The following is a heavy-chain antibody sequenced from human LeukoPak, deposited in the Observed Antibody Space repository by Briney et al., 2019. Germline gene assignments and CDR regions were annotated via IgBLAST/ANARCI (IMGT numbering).Heavy chain of an antibody. J-gene: IGHJ4*02. V-gene: IGHV4-39*01. Sequence: SETLSLTCTVSGGSISSSSYYWGWIRQPPGKGLEWIGSIYYSGSTYYNPSLKSRVTISVDTSKNQFSLKLSPVTAADTAVYYCDIAAAGTGIDYWGQGTLVTVSS. CDR2: IYYSGST. CDR1: GGSISSSSYY. CDR3: DIAAAGTGIDY. D-gene: IGHD6-13*01.